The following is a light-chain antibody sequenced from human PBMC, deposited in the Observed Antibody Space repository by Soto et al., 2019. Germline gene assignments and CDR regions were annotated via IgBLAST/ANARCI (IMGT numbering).Light chain of an antibody. J-gene: IGLJ2*01. CDR3: ATWDDSLNGPVV. Sequence: QSVLTQPPSASGTPGQRVTISCSGSRSNIGSNTVSWYQQLPGAAPKVLIYSDNQRPSGVPDRFSGSKSGTSASLAISGLQSEDEADYYCATWDDSLNGPVVFGGGTKLTVL. CDR1: RSNIGSNT. CDR2: SDN. V-gene: IGLV1-44*01.